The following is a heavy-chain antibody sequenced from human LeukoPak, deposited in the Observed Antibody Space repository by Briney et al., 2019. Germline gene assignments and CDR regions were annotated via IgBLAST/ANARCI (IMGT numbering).Heavy chain of an antibody. CDR3: ASLVRIAARGGFDY. Sequence: PSETLSLTCAVYGGSFSGYYWSWIRQPPGKGLEWIGEINHSGSTNYNPSLKSRVTISVDTSKNQFSLKLSSVTAADTAVYYCASLVRIAARGGFDYWGQGTLVTVSS. V-gene: IGHV4-34*01. CDR1: GGSFSGYY. D-gene: IGHD6-6*01. CDR2: INHSGST. J-gene: IGHJ4*02.